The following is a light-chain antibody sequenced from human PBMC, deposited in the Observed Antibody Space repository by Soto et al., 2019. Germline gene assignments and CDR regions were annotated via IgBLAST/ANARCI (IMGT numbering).Light chain of an antibody. Sequence: QSALTQPPSASGSPGQSVTISCTGTSSDIGSYNYVSWYQQHPGKAPKLMIYEVSKRPSGVPDRFSGSKSGNTASLTVSGLQAEDESDYYCSSDAGSNTYVVFGGGTKLTVL. CDR1: SSDIGSYNY. CDR3: SSDAGSNTYVV. J-gene: IGLJ2*01. CDR2: EVS. V-gene: IGLV2-8*01.